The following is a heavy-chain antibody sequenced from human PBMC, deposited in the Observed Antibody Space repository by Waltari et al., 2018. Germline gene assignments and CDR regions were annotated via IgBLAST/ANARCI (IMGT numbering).Heavy chain of an antibody. D-gene: IGHD3-3*01. CDR2: IYTSGST. CDR3: ARGPAYYDFWSGYLDY. Sequence: QVQLQESGPGLVKPSETLSLTCTVSGGSISSYYWSWIRQPAGKGLEWIGRIYTSGSTNYNPSLKSRVTISVDTSKNQFSLKLSSVTAADTAVYYCARGPAYYDFWSGYLDYWGQGTLVTVSS. V-gene: IGHV4-4*07. CDR1: GGSISSYY. J-gene: IGHJ4*02.